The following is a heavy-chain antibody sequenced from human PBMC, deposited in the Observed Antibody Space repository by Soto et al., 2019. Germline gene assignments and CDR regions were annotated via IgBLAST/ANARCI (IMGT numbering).Heavy chain of an antibody. CDR3: ARGAARYYGMDV. Sequence: GGSLRLSXAASGFTFSSYGMHWVRQAPGKGLEWVAVIWYDGSNKYYADSVKGRFTISRDNSKNTLYLQMNSLRAEDTAVYYCARGAARYYGMDVWGQGTTVTVSS. V-gene: IGHV3-33*01. CDR2: IWYDGSNK. D-gene: IGHD2-15*01. J-gene: IGHJ6*02. CDR1: GFTFSSYG.